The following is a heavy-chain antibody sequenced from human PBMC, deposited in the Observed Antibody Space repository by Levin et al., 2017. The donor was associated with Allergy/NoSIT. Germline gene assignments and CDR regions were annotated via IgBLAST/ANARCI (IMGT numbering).Heavy chain of an antibody. Sequence: GESLKISCAASGFTFDDYGMSWVRQAPGKGLEWVSGINWNGGSTGYADSVKGRLTISRDNAKNSLYLQMNSLRAEDTALYHCARHRFTMSIHDGFDIWGQGTMVIVSS. V-gene: IGHV3-20*01. CDR2: INWNGGST. CDR3: ARHRFTMSIHDGFDI. CDR1: GFTFDDYG. D-gene: IGHD3-3*01. J-gene: IGHJ3*02.